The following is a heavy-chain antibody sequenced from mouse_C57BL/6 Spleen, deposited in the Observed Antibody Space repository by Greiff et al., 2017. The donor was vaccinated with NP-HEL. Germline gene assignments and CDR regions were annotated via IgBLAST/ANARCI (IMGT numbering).Heavy chain of an antibody. CDR2: IWRGGST. V-gene: IGHV2-5*01. J-gene: IGHJ4*01. CDR1: GFSLTSYG. CDR3: AKERPYYSNWMDY. D-gene: IGHD2-5*01. Sequence: QVQLKESGPGLVQPSQSLSITCTVSGFSLTSYGVHWVRQSPGKGLEWLGVIWRGGSTDYNAAFMSRLSITKDNSKSQVFFKMNSLQADDTAIYYCAKERPYYSNWMDYWGQGTSVTVSS.